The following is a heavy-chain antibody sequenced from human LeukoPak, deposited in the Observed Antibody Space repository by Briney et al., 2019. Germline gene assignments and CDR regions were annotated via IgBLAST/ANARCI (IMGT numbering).Heavy chain of an antibody. D-gene: IGHD6-19*01. Sequence: GGSLRLSCAASGFTFSSYALSWVRQAPGEGLEWVAVIWYDGSKKYHADSVEGRVSISRDNSRNTLYLELNSLRAEDTAVYYCARYNSGYLDYWGQGTLVTVSS. V-gene: IGHV3-33*08. CDR2: IWYDGSKK. J-gene: IGHJ4*02. CDR3: ARYNSGYLDY. CDR1: GFTFSSYA.